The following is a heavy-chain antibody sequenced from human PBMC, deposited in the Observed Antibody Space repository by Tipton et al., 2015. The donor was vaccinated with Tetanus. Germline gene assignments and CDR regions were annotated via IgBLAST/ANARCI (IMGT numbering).Heavy chain of an antibody. CDR3: ARMQRYGMDV. CDR1: GGSISSYY. CDR2: IYTSEST. V-gene: IGHV4-4*07. D-gene: IGHD6-25*01. Sequence: LSLTCTVSGGSISSYYWSWIRQPAGKGLEWIGRIYTSESTNYNPSLKSRLTMSVDTSKNQFSLRPNSVTAADTAVYYCARMQRYGMDVWGQGTTVTVSS. J-gene: IGHJ6*02.